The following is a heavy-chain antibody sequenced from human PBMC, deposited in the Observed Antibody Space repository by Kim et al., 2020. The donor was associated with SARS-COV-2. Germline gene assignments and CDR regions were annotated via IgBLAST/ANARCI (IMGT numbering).Heavy chain of an antibody. CDR3: ARGSSGWYGYYYYYGMDV. V-gene: IGHV3-74*01. Sequence: KCRFTISRDNAKNTLYLQRNCLRAEDTAVYYCARGSSGWYGYYYYYGMDVWGQGTTVTVSS. D-gene: IGHD6-19*01. J-gene: IGHJ6*02.